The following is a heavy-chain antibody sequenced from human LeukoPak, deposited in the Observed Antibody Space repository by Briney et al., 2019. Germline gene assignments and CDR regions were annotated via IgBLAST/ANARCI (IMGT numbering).Heavy chain of an antibody. V-gene: IGHV3-7*05. CDR3: ARDVPLAANLDY. J-gene: IGHJ4*02. CDR1: GFTFSDYY. Sequence: PGGSLRLSCAASGFTFSDYYMSWVRQAPGKGLEWVANINEDGSIKYFSDTVKGRFTISRDNAENSLHLQMNSLRAEDTAVYYCARDVPLAANLDYWGQGTLATVSS. D-gene: IGHD6-19*01. CDR2: INEDGSIK.